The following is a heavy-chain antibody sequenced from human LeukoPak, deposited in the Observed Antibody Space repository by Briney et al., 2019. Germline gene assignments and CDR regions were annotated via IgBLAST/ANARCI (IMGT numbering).Heavy chain of an antibody. CDR2: ISRNSGSI. J-gene: IGHJ3*02. D-gene: IGHD2-15*01. Sequence: GRSLRLSCAPSGFIFDDYAMHWVRQAPGKGLESVSGISRNSGSIVYADSVKGRFTISRDNAKNSLYLQMNSLRAEDMALYYCAKACGGTCSDAFDIWGQGTMVTVSS. CDR1: GFIFDDYA. CDR3: AKACGGTCSDAFDI. V-gene: IGHV3-9*03.